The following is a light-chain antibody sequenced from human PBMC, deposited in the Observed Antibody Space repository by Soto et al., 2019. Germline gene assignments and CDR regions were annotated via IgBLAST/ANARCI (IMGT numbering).Light chain of an antibody. CDR3: QQYGSSPWT. J-gene: IGKJ1*01. CDR2: GAS. CDR1: QSVSSSY. Sequence: IVLTQSQGTLSLSPGERATLSCRASQSVSSSYLAWYQQKPGQAPRLLIYGASSRATGIPDRFSGSGSGTDVTLTISRLEPEDFAVYYCQQYGSSPWTFGQGTKVEIK. V-gene: IGKV3-20*01.